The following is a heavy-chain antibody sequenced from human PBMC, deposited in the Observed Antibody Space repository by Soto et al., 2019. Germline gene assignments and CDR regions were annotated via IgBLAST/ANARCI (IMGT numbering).Heavy chain of an antibody. CDR1: GFTFSNYA. D-gene: IGHD1-26*01. J-gene: IGHJ4*02. CDR2: ISGSGGIT. CDR3: ERGAGWEDHY. Sequence: EVQLLESGGGLVQPGGSLRLSCAASGFTFSNYAMTWVRQAPGKGLEWVSFISGSGGITYYADSVKGRFTISRDNSKNTLYLQMHSRGAEDAAICSCERGAGWEDHYWGQGTLVTVSS. V-gene: IGHV3-23*01.